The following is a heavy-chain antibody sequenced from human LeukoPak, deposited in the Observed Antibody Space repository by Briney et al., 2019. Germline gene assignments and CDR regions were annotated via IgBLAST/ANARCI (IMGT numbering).Heavy chain of an antibody. J-gene: IGHJ4*02. V-gene: IGHV1-18*01. Sequence: ASVKVSCKAAGYTFTSHGFIWLRQAPGQGLEWMGWITVNNGYTKYAQELQGRVTMTTDTSTSTAYMELRNLRSDDTAVYYCAKVHCISTNCNHIWTYFDYWGQGTLVTVSS. CDR3: AKVHCISTNCNHIWTYFDY. D-gene: IGHD2-2*01. CDR2: ITVNNGYT. CDR1: GYTFTSHG.